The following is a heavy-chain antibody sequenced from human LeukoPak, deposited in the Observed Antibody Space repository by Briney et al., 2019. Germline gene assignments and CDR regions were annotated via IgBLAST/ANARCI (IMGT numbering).Heavy chain of an antibody. CDR2: IKQDGSDK. CDR3: ARVGGWGYGSGSYYYFDY. Sequence: PGGSLRLSCAASGFTFSNYWMSWVRQAPGKGLEWVGNIKQDGSDKYYIDSVKGRFTISRDNAKNSLYLQMNSLRAEDTAVYYCARVGGWGYGSGSYYYFDYWGQGTLVTVSS. V-gene: IGHV3-7*03. CDR1: GFTFSNYW. J-gene: IGHJ4*02. D-gene: IGHD3-10*01.